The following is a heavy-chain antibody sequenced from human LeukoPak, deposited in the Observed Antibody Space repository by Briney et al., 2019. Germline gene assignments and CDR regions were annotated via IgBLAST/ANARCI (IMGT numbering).Heavy chain of an antibody. Sequence: ASVKVSCKASGYTFTSYGISWVRQAPGQGLEWMGWISAYNGNTNYAQKLQGRVTMTTDTSTSTAYMELSRLRSEDTAVYYCARGRLWFGNNWFDPWGQGTLVTVSS. V-gene: IGHV1-18*01. D-gene: IGHD3-10*01. CDR1: GYTFTSYG. CDR2: ISAYNGNT. J-gene: IGHJ5*02. CDR3: ARGRLWFGNNWFDP.